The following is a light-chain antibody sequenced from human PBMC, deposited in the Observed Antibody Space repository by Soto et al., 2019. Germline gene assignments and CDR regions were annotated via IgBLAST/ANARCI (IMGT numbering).Light chain of an antibody. J-gene: IGLJ2*01. CDR2: EVH. CDR1: SSDVGGFNR. Sequence: QSALTQPASVSGSPGQSITISCTGSSSDVGGFNRVSWYQHHPDKAPKLIIFEVHNRPSGVSDRFSGSKSGNTASLTISGLQAEDEADYYCSSFTISRNTVIFGGGTKLTVL. V-gene: IGLV2-14*01. CDR3: SSFTISRNTVI.